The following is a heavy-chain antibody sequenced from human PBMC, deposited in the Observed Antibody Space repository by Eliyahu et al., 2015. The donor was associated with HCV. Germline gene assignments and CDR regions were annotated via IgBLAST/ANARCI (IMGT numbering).Heavy chain of an antibody. CDR3: ARSGSKHYDILTGYYNNYYGMDV. CDR2: ISSSGSTI. Sequence: QVQLVESGGGLVKPGGSLRLSCAASGFTFSXYYXXWXRQAPGKGLEWVSYISSSGSTIYYADSVKGRFTISRDNAKNSLYLQMNSLRAEDTAVYYCARSGSKHYDILTGYYNNYYGMDVWGQGTTVTVSS. V-gene: IGHV3-11*01. J-gene: IGHJ6*02. D-gene: IGHD3-9*01. CDR1: GFTFSXYY.